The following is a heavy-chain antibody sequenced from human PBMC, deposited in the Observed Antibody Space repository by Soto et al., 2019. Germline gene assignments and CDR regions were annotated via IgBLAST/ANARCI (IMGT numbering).Heavy chain of an antibody. J-gene: IGHJ4*02. CDR3: ARVAPTIFGVVPDPFDY. Sequence: ASVKVSCKASGYTFTSYGISWVRQAPGQVLEWMGWISAYNGNTNYAQKLQGRVTMTTDTSTSTAYMELRSLRSDDTAVYYCARVAPTIFGVVPDPFDYWGQGTLVTVS. CDR2: ISAYNGNT. V-gene: IGHV1-18*01. D-gene: IGHD3-3*01. CDR1: GYTFTSYG.